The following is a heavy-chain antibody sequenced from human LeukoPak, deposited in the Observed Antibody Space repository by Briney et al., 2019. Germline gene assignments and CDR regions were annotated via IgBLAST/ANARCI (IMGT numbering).Heavy chain of an antibody. CDR3: ARENSLTGSGYYYYYYMDV. Sequence: GASVTVSCKSSGYTFTSYDINWVRQPTGQGLEWMGLMNSNSGNKGYAQKFQGRITMTRNTSISTAYMELSSLRSEDTAVYYCARENSLTGSGYYYYYYMDVWGKGTTVTVSS. D-gene: IGHD3-9*01. CDR2: MNSNSGNK. V-gene: IGHV1-8*01. CDR1: GYTFTSYD. J-gene: IGHJ6*03.